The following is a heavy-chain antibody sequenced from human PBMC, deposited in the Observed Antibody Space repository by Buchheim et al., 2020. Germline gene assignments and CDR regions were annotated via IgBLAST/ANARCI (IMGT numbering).Heavy chain of an antibody. CDR1: GFTFGDYA. V-gene: IGHV3-49*04. J-gene: IGHJ4*02. CDR3: TREPLGWLQGTDY. CDR2: IRSKAYGGTT. D-gene: IGHD5-24*01. Sequence: EVQLVESGGGLVQPGRSLRLSCTASGFTFGDYAMSWVRQAPGKGLEWVGFIRSKAYGGTTEYAASVKGRFTISRDDSKSIAYLQMNSLKTEDTAVYYCTREPLGWLQGTDYWGQGTL.